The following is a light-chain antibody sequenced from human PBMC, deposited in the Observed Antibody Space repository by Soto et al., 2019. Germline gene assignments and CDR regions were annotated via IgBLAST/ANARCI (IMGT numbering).Light chain of an antibody. CDR3: SSYTSSSTLEGV. CDR2: DVS. Sequence: QSALTQAASVSGYPGQSITISCTGTSSDVGGYNYVSWYQQHPGKAPKLMLFDVSNRPSGVSNRFSGSKSGNTASLTISGLQAEDEGDYYCSSYTSSSTLEGVFGGGTKLTVL. CDR1: SSDVGGYNY. V-gene: IGLV2-14*01. J-gene: IGLJ3*02.